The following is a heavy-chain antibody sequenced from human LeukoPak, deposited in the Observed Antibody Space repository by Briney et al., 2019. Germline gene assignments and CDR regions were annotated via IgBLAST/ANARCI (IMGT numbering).Heavy chain of an antibody. CDR1: GYTFTSYD. J-gene: IGHJ6*03. CDR3: ARGLKQYQLLHGYYYYYMEV. V-gene: IGHV1-8*03. CDR2: MNPNSGNT. Sequence: ASVKVSCKASGYTFTSYDINWVRQATGQGLEWMGWMNPNSGNTGYAQKFQGRVTITRNTSISTAYMELSSLRSEDTAVYYCARGLKQYQLLHGYYYYYMEVWSKGTTVTVSS. D-gene: IGHD2-2*01.